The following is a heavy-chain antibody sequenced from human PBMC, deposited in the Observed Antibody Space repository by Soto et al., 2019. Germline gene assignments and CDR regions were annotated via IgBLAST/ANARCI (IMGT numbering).Heavy chain of an antibody. CDR1: GFSLSNARMG. J-gene: IGHJ4*02. V-gene: IGHV2-26*01. D-gene: IGHD3-16*02. Sequence: QVTLKESGPVLVNPTETLTLTCTVSGFSLSNARMGVSWIRQPPGKALEWLAHIFSNDEKSYSTSLKSRLTISKDTSKSQVVLTMTNMDPVDTATYYCARILFLRVTFGGVIVHFDYWGQGTLVTVSS. CDR3: ARILFLRVTFGGVIVHFDY. CDR2: IFSNDEK.